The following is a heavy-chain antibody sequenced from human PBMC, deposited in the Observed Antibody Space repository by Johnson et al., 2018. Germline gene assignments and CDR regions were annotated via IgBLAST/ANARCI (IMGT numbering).Heavy chain of an antibody. CDR1: GFTFSSYA. Sequence: VQLVQSGGGFVQPGGSLRLSCAASGFTFSSYAMSWVRQAPGKGLEWVSSITTSGTNTYYADSVKGRFTISRDNSKNTLYLQMNNLRAGDTAVYYCANPPSGYDRIVGYWGQGTLVTVSS. CDR2: ITTSGTNT. J-gene: IGHJ4*02. D-gene: IGHD5-12*01. V-gene: IGHV3-23*04. CDR3: ANPPSGYDRIVGY.